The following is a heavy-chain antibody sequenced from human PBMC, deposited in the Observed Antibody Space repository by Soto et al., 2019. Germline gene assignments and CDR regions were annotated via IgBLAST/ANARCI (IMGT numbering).Heavy chain of an antibody. D-gene: IGHD4-17*01. CDR3: SRLWRKDLDSGDDYWDFDL. J-gene: IGHJ2*01. V-gene: IGHV3-7*01. Sequence: EVQLVESGGGLVQPGGSLGLSCAASGFTFSSYWMSWVRQAPGKGLEWVANIEQDGGEKNYVDSVNGRFTISSDNAKILLDLQMTSLRAGDTALYYGSRLWRKDLDSGDDYWDFDLWGRGTRVTVSS. CDR2: IEQDGGEK. CDR1: GFTFSSYW.